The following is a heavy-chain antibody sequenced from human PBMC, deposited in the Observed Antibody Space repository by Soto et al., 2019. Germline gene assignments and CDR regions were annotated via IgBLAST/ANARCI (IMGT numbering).Heavy chain of an antibody. V-gene: IGHV3-7*04. CDR3: ARDLSPFFSDTPFDVFDI. CDR1: GFSFTTSW. Sequence: EVQLVESGGGLVQPGGSLRLSCVASGFSFTTSWMTWVRQAPGKGLEWVANIKRDGSKKNYLDSVKGRFTISRDNAENSLYLQMNMLRVEATAVYYCARDLSPFFSDTPFDVFDIWGQGTVVAVSS. CDR2: IKRDGSKK. D-gene: IGHD1-26*01. J-gene: IGHJ3*02.